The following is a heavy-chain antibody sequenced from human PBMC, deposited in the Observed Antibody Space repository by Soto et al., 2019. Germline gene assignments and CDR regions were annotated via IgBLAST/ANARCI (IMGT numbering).Heavy chain of an antibody. CDR2: IDSSGST. CDR3: ASCYLY. V-gene: IGHV4-30-4*01. Sequence: TLSLTCTVSGAYISNGDYYWSWIRQPLGRGLEWIGYIDSSGSTYYNPSLKSRLTMSVDMSKNQFSLRLTSVTAADTAVYYCASCYLYWGQGLLVTVCS. J-gene: IGHJ4*02. D-gene: IGHD3-16*02. CDR1: GAYISNGDYY.